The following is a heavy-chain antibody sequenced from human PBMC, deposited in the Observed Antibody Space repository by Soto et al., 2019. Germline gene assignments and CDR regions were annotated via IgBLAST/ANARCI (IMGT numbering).Heavy chain of an antibody. CDR1: GDSVSESSVS. J-gene: IGHJ5*02. Sequence: PSQTLSLTCAISGDSVSESSVSWNWIRQSPSRGLEWLGRTYYRSKWYNDYAVSVKSRITINPDTSKNQFSLQLNSVTPEDTAVYYCAREAYSSVNWFDPWGQGTLVTVSS. CDR2: TYYRSKWYN. D-gene: IGHD6-25*01. V-gene: IGHV6-1*01. CDR3: AREAYSSVNWFDP.